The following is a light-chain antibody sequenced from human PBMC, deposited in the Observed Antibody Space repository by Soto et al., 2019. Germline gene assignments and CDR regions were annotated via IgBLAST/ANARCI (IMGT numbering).Light chain of an antibody. CDR2: KAS. Sequence: DIQMTQSPSTLSASVGDRVTITCRASQSISNWLAWYQQKPGKAPNLLIYKASSLESGVPSRFSGSGSGTEFTLTISSLQHDDFATYYCQQYNTYSRTFGQGTKVEIK. V-gene: IGKV1-5*03. CDR1: QSISNW. CDR3: QQYNTYSRT. J-gene: IGKJ1*01.